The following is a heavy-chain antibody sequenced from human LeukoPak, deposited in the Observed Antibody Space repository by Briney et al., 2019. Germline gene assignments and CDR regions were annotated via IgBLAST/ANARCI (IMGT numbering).Heavy chain of an antibody. CDR3: AREGSSWYRREIDY. CDR1: GFTFSSYW. J-gene: IGHJ4*02. Sequence: GGSLRLSCAASGFTFSSYWMSWVRQAPGKGREGVANIKQDGREKYYVDSVKCRFTISRDNAKNSLYLQMNSLRAEDTAVYYCAREGSSWYRREIDYWGQGTLVTVSS. CDR2: IKQDGREK. D-gene: IGHD6-13*01. V-gene: IGHV3-7*01.